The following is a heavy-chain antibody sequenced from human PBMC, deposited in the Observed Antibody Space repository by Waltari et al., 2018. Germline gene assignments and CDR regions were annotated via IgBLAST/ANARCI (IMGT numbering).Heavy chain of an antibody. D-gene: IGHD6-19*01. V-gene: IGHV3-48*01. CDR1: GFTFSSYS. CDR3: ARDRTPAVAGPYFDY. CDR2: ISSSSSTI. Sequence: EVQLVESGGGLVQPGGSLRLSCAASGFTFSSYSMNWVRQAPGKGLEWVSYISSSSSTIYYADSVKGRFTISRDNAKNSLYLQMNSLRAEYTAVYYCARDRTPAVAGPYFDYWGQGTLVTVSS. J-gene: IGHJ4*02.